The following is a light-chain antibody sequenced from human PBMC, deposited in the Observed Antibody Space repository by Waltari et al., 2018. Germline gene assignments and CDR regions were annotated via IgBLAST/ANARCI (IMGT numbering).Light chain of an antibody. V-gene: IGLV3-1*01. CDR1: NLGNSS. CDR3: KTWDSGSGK. J-gene: IGLJ3*02. CDR2: QNN. Sequence: SYDLTQPPSVFVSPGQTATITCSGDNLGNSSGCWYQPKPGQPPVVVIYQNNTRSSGIPERFSDYTSENTATLTNSGTQPMDEADYCCKTWDSGSGKFGGGTKLTLL.